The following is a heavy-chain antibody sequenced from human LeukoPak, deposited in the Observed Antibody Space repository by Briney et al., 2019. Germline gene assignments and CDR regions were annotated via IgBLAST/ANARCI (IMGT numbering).Heavy chain of an antibody. CDR3: ARGNYYDSSGPDY. J-gene: IGHJ4*02. CDR1: GGSISSGGYY. V-gene: IGHV4-31*03. D-gene: IGHD3-22*01. Sequence: SETLSLTCTVSGGSISSGGYYWSWIRQHPGKGLEWIGYIYYSGSTYYNPSLKSRVTISVDASKNQFSLKLSSVTAADTAVYYCARGNYYDSSGPDYWGQGTLVTVSP. CDR2: IYYSGST.